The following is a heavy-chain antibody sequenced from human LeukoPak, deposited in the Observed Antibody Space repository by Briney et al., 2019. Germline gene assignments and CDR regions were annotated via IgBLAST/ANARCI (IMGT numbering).Heavy chain of an antibody. Sequence: GGSLRLSCKGSGYSFTNYWIGWVRQMPGKDLEWIGLIYPGDSDTRYSPSFQGQVTISADNSINNAYLQWSSLKASDTAMYYCARELQFCSTANCYTRDFWGQGTLVTVSS. CDR1: GYSFTNYW. V-gene: IGHV5-51*01. J-gene: IGHJ4*02. CDR3: ARELQFCSTANCYTRDF. CDR2: IYPGDSDT. D-gene: IGHD2-2*01.